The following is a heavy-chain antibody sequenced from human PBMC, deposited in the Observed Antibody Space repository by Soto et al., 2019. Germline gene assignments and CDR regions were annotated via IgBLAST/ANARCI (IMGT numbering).Heavy chain of an antibody. J-gene: IGHJ5*01. Sequence: PGGSLRLSCAVSGFTFNDYSVNWVRQAPGKGLEWVSYISSGSTYTYYADSVKGRFTISRDNAKNSLYLQMDSLRAGDTAVYYCARERSPLNLKATFDSWGQGTLVTGSS. CDR1: GFTFNDYS. V-gene: IGHV3-21*05. CDR3: ARERSPLNLKATFDS. CDR2: ISSGSTYT.